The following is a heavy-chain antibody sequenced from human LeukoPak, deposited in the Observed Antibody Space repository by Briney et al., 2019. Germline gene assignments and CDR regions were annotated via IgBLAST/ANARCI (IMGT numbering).Heavy chain of an antibody. D-gene: IGHD4-17*01. CDR1: GFTFSSYW. Sequence: GGPLRLSCAASGFTFSSYWMSWVRQAPGKGLEWVSAISGSGGSTYYADSVKGRFTISRDNSKNTLYLQMNSLRAEDTAVYYCAKDRDYGDYYYNMDVWGQGTTVTVSS. J-gene: IGHJ6*02. V-gene: IGHV3-23*01. CDR2: ISGSGGST. CDR3: AKDRDYGDYYYNMDV.